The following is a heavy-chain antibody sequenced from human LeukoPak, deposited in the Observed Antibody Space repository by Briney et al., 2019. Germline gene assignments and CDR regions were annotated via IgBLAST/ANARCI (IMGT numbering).Heavy chain of an antibody. CDR3: ASSYCGGDYYYYYGMDV. V-gene: IGHV4-31*03. Sequence: SETLSLTCTVSGGSISGGGYYWSWIRQHPGKGLEWIGYIYYSGSTYYNPSLKSRVTISVDTSKNQFSLKLSSVTAADTAVYYCASSYCGGDYYYYYGMDVWGQGTTVTVSS. CDR2: IYYSGST. CDR1: GGSISGGGYY. J-gene: IGHJ6*02. D-gene: IGHD2-21*02.